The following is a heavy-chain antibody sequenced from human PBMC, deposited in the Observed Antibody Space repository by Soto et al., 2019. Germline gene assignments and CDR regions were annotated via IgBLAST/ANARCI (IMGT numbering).Heavy chain of an antibody. CDR3: ARSPQWTPRFRGGMDV. D-gene: IGHD3-3*01. J-gene: IGHJ6*02. CDR2: ISFSSSNI. CDR1: GFTFSSFS. Sequence: EVSLVESGGGLVKPGGSLRLSCAASGFTFSSFSMNWVRQAPGKGLEWVASISFSSSNIYHADSLKGRFTISRDNAQNSLYLQMNSLRAEDTAVYYCARSPQWTPRFRGGMDVGGRGTTVIVAS. V-gene: IGHV3-21*01.